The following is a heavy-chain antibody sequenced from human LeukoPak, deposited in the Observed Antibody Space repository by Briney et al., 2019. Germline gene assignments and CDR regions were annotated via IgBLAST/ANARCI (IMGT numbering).Heavy chain of an antibody. CDR3: AVLGLRDYIWGSYRYSRTAAFDY. CDR1: GFTFSSYG. J-gene: IGHJ4*02. V-gene: IGHV3-30*02. D-gene: IGHD3-16*02. CDR2: IRYDGSNK. Sequence: QPGGSLRLSCAASGFTFSSYGMHWVRQAPGKGLEWVAFIRYDGSNKYYADSVKGRFTISRDNSKNTLYLQMNSLRAEDTAVYYCAVLGLRDYIWGSYRYSRTAAFDYWGQGTLVTVSS.